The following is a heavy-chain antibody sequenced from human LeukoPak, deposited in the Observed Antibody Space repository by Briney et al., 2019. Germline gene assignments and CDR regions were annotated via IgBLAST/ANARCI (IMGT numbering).Heavy chain of an antibody. CDR1: GYTFTGYY. Sequence: ASMKVSCKASGYTFTGYYMHWVRQAPGQGLEWMGWINPNSGGTNYAQKFQGRVTMTRDTSISTAYMELSRLRSDDTAVYYCARDSEWNNWFDPWGQGTLVTVSS. CDR3: ARDSEWNNWFDP. D-gene: IGHD1-14*01. V-gene: IGHV1-2*02. CDR2: INPNSGGT. J-gene: IGHJ5*02.